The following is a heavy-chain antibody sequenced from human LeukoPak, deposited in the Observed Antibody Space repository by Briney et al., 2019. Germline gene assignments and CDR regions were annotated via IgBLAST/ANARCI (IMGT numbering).Heavy chain of an antibody. V-gene: IGHV3-13*01. CDR3: ARGAGDNSWFDP. Sequence: GGSLRVSCAASGFTFSSYDMHWVRQATGKGLEWVSAIGTAGDTYYPGSVKGRFTTSRENAKNSLYLQMNSLRAGDTAVYYCARGAGDNSWFDPWGQGTLVTVSS. CDR2: IGTAGDT. D-gene: IGHD4-17*01. J-gene: IGHJ5*02. CDR1: GFTFSSYD.